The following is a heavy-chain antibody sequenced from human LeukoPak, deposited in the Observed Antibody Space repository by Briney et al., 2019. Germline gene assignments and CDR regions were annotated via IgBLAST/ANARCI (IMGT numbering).Heavy chain of an antibody. V-gene: IGHV3-33*01. D-gene: IGHD5-18*01. Sequence: GGSLRLSCAASGFTFSSYGMPWVRQAPGKGREWVAYIWYDGSNKYYADSVKGRFTISRDNSKDTLYLQMNSLRAEDTAVYYCARPRGYSYGSYYFDYWGQGTLVTVSS. CDR2: IWYDGSNK. CDR1: GFTFSSYG. J-gene: IGHJ4*02. CDR3: ARPRGYSYGSYYFDY.